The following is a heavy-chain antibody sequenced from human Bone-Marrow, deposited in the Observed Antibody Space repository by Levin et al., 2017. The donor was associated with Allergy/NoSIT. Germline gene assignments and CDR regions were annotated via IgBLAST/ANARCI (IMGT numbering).Heavy chain of an antibody. J-gene: IGHJ2*01. CDR2: IYYSGST. CDR1: GGSVSSGSYY. Sequence: PSETLSLTCTVSGGSVSSGSYYWSWIRQPPGKGLEWIGYIYYSGSTNYNPSLKSRVTISVDTSKNQFSLKLSSVTAADTAVYYCASTTVVIPSGLPYWYFDLWGRGTLVTVSS. D-gene: IGHD4-23*01. V-gene: IGHV4-61*01. CDR3: ASTTVVIPSGLPYWYFDL.